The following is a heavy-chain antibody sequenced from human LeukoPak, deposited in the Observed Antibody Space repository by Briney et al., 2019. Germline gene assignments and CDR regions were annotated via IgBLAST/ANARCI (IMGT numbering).Heavy chain of an antibody. Sequence: SETLSLTCTVSGGSMTSYYWTLIRQPPGKGPEWIANIHYSGTTYYNPSLNSRVAISVDTSKNQFSLNLISVTAADTAIYYCARDGAVSGYSFDYWGQGILVTVSS. J-gene: IGHJ4*02. CDR2: IHYSGTT. D-gene: IGHD3-22*01. CDR3: ARDGAVSGYSFDY. CDR1: GGSMTSYY. V-gene: IGHV4-59*04.